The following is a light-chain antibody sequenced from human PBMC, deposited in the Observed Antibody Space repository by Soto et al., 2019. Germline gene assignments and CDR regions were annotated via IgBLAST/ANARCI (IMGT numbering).Light chain of an antibody. Sequence: QSVLTQPASVSGSPGQSITISCTGTSSDVGGYNYVSWYQQHPGKVPKLLISEVNNRPSGISNRFSASKSGNTASLSISGLQPEDEAYYYCSSFASRGTLVFGGGTKLTVL. CDR1: SSDVGGYNY. CDR3: SSFASRGTLV. J-gene: IGLJ3*02. CDR2: EVN. V-gene: IGLV2-14*01.